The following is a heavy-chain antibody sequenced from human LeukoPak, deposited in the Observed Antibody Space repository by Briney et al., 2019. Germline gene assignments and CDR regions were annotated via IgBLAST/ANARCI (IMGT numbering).Heavy chain of an antibody. D-gene: IGHD4-23*01. CDR1: GYTFSNYT. Sequence: GASVKVSCKASGYTFSNYTINWVRQAPGQGLEWMGWINTNTGNPTYAQGFTGRFVFSLDTSVNTAYLQISSLKAEDTAVYYCARRTYGGHFDSWGQGTLVTVSS. V-gene: IGHV7-4-1*02. CDR2: INTNTGNP. J-gene: IGHJ4*02. CDR3: ARRTYGGHFDS.